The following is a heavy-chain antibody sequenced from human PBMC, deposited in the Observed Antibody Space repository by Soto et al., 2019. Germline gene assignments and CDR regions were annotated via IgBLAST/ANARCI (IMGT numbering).Heavy chain of an antibody. J-gene: IGHJ6*03. V-gene: IGHV1-3*01. CDR1: GYTFSSYS. CDR3: ARGQLWSGYYVPYYCMDV. Sequence: ASVKFSCKASGYTFSSYSMHWVRQAPGQRLEWMGWINAGDGNTKYSQKFQGRVTITRDTSASTAYMELSSLISEDTAVYYCARGQLWSGYYVPYYCMDVWGKGTTVTVSS. CDR2: INAGDGNT. D-gene: IGHD3-3*01.